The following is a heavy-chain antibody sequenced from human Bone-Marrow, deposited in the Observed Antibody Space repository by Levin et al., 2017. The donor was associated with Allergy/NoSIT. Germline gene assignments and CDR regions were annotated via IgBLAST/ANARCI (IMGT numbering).Heavy chain of an antibody. V-gene: IGHV2-5*02. CDR3: AHTLYYYGSGTYPFDY. D-gene: IGHD3-10*01. J-gene: IGHJ4*02. CDR1: GFSLSTSGVA. Sequence: TLSLTCTFSGFSLSTSGVAVGWIRQPPGKALEWLALIYWDDDKRYSPSLKSRLTITKDTSKNQVVLTMTTMDPVDTATYYCAHTLYYYGSGTYPFDYWGQGTLVTVSS. CDR2: IYWDDDK.